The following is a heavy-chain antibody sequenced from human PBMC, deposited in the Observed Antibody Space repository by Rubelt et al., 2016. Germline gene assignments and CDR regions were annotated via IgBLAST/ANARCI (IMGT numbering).Heavy chain of an antibody. J-gene: IGHJ4*02. D-gene: IGHD1-26*01. CDR3: ARVGSYREDY. CDR2: INHGGST. CDR1: GGSFSGHF. Sequence: QVQLQQWGAGLLKPSETLSLTRAVYGGSFSGHFWSWIRQPPGKGLEWIGEINHGGSTNYNPSLKSRVTMSVDTSKNQFSLKLSSVTAADTAVYYCARVGSYREDYWGQGTVVTVSS. V-gene: IGHV4-34*01.